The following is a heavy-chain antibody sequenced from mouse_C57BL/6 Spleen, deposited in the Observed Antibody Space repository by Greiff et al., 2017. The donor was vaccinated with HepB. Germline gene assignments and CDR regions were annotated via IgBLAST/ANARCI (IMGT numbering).Heavy chain of an antibody. J-gene: IGHJ1*03. CDR1: GYAFTNYL. Sequence: VQLQQSGAELVRPGTSVKVSCKASGYAFTNYLIEWVKQRPGQGLEWIGVINPGSGGTNYNEKFKGKATLTADKSSSTAYMQLSSLTSEDSAVYLCARYYYGSRYWYFDVWGTGTTVTVSS. CDR3: ARYYYGSRYWYFDV. V-gene: IGHV1-54*01. CDR2: INPGSGGT. D-gene: IGHD1-1*01.